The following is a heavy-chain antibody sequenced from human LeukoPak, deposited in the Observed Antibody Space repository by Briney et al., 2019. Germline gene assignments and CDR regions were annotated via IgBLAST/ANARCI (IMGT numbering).Heavy chain of an antibody. V-gene: IGHV5-51*01. Sequence: GESLKISCKGSGYTFTTYWIAWVRQMPGKGLEWVGIIYPGDSNTRSSPSFQGQVTISADKSISTAYLQWSTLKASDTAMYYCARHLNNNYGIDYGGQGTLVTVSS. D-gene: IGHD4-11*01. CDR2: IYPGDSNT. CDR3: ARHLNNNYGIDY. J-gene: IGHJ4*02. CDR1: GYTFTTYW.